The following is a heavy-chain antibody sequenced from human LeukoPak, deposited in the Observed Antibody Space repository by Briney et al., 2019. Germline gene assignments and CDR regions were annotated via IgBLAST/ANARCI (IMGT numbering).Heavy chain of an antibody. CDR2: ISGGGGST. Sequence: GGSLRLSCAASGFGFNNYAMTWVRQAPGKGLEWVSTISGGGGSTYYADSVKGRFTIPRDNSKDTLYLQMSSLRAEDTAVYYCASPSMDTAVFMIDYWGQGTLVTVSS. D-gene: IGHD5-18*01. CDR3: ASPSMDTAVFMIDY. V-gene: IGHV3-23*01. CDR1: GFGFNNYA. J-gene: IGHJ4*02.